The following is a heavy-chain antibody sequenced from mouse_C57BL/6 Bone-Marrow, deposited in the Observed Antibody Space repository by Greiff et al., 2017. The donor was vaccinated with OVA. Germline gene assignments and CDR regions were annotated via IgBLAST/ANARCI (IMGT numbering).Heavy chain of an antibody. V-gene: IGHV1-55*01. Sequence: QVQLQQPGAELVKPGASVKMSCKASGYTFTSYWITWVKQRPGQGLEWIGDIYPGSGSTNYNEKFKSKATLTVDTSSSTAYMQLSSLTSEDSAVDYCARSEVYERYAMDYWGQGTSVTVSS. D-gene: IGHD1-3*01. J-gene: IGHJ4*01. CDR3: ARSEVYERYAMDY. CDR2: IYPGSGST. CDR1: GYTFTSYW.